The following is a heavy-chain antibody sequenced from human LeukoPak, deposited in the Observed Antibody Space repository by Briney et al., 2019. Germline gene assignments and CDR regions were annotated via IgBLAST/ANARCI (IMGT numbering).Heavy chain of an antibody. CDR3: AKDVDTAMVTVDSYFDY. Sequence: GGSLRLSCAASGFTFSSYGMHWVRQAPGKGLEWVAVISYDGSNKYYADSVKGRFTISRDNSKNTLYLQMNSLRAEDTAVYYCAKDVDTAMVTVDSYFDYWGQGTLVTVSS. V-gene: IGHV3-30*18. CDR2: ISYDGSNK. J-gene: IGHJ4*02. D-gene: IGHD5-18*01. CDR1: GFTFSSYG.